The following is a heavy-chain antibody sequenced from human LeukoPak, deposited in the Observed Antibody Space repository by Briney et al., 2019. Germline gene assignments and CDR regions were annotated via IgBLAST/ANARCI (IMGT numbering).Heavy chain of an antibody. CDR2: INPSGGGT. J-gene: IGHJ5*02. Sequence: GASVKVSCKVSGYTSTNYYLHWVRQAPGQGLEWMGIINPSGGGTTYAQKFQGRVTMTRDTSTSTVYMELSSLRSEDTAVYYCARDRGRFDPWGQGTLVTVSS. CDR1: GYTSTNYY. D-gene: IGHD6-13*01. V-gene: IGHV1-46*01. CDR3: ARDRGRFDP.